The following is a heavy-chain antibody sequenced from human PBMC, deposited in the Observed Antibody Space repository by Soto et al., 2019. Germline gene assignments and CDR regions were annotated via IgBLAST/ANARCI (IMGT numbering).Heavy chain of an antibody. CDR3: ARPEESISGWPAGHFDY. V-gene: IGHV5-51*01. CDR1: GYSFTSYW. CDR2: IYPGDSGT. D-gene: IGHD6-19*01. Sequence: PGESLKISCKGSGYSFTSYWIGWVRQMPGKGLEWMGIIYPGDSGTRYSPSFQGQVTISADKSISTAYLQWSSLKASDTAMYYCARPEESISGWPAGHFDYWGQGTLVTVSS. J-gene: IGHJ4*02.